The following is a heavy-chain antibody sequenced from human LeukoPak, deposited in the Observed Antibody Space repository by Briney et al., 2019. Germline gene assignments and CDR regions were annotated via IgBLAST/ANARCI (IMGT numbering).Heavy chain of an antibody. V-gene: IGHV4-39*01. CDR1: GGSISSSSYY. Sequence: PSETLSLTCTVSGGSISSSSYYWGWIRQPPGKGLEWIGSIYYSGSTYYNPSLKSRVTISVDTSENQFSLKLSSVAAADTAVYYCARLGSSGYVYWGQGTLVTVSS. D-gene: IGHD3-22*01. J-gene: IGHJ4*02. CDR2: IYYSGST. CDR3: ARLGSSGYVY.